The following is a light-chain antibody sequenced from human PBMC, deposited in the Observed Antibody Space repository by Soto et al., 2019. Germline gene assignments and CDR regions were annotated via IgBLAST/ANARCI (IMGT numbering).Light chain of an antibody. CDR3: SSYTSSSTRV. Sequence: QSALTQPASVSGSPGQSITISCTGTSSDVGGYNYVSWYQQHPGKAPKLMIYEVSNRPSGVPNRFSGSKSGNTASLTISGLQAEDEADYYCSSYTSSSTRVFGGGTTLTVL. J-gene: IGLJ3*02. V-gene: IGLV2-14*01. CDR2: EVS. CDR1: SSDVGGYNY.